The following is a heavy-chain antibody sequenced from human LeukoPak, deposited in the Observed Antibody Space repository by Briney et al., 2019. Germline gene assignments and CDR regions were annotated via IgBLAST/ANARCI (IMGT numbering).Heavy chain of an antibody. Sequence: GGSLRLSCAASGFTFSSYSMNWVRQAPGKGLEWVSYISSSSSTIYYADSVKGRFTISRDNAKNSLYLQMNSLRAEDTAVYYCARVRGYCSSTSCPQGYFDYWGQGTLVTVSS. V-gene: IGHV3-48*01. CDR1: GFTFSSYS. CDR3: ARVRGYCSSTSCPQGYFDY. CDR2: ISSSSSTI. D-gene: IGHD2-2*01. J-gene: IGHJ4*02.